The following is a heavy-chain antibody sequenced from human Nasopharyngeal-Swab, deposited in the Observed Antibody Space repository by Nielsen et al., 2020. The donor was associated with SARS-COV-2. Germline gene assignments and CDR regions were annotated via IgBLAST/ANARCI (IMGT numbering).Heavy chain of an antibody. CDR1: GFTFTTYS. V-gene: IGHV3-7*01. Sequence: GGSLRLSCAASGFTFTTYSMTWVRQAPGQGLEWVANVKQDGGEKFYLDSVKGRFTISRDNAKSSLYLKMTSLRAEDTAVYYCVRDESGAFDIWGQGTMVTVSS. D-gene: IGHD3-10*01. J-gene: IGHJ3*02. CDR2: VKQDGGEK. CDR3: VRDESGAFDI.